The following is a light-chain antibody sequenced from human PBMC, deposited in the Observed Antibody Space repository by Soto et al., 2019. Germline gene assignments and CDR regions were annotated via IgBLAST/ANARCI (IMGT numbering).Light chain of an antibody. CDR3: KQSYSTPYT. CDR1: QSIRMS. J-gene: IGKJ2*01. CDR2: GAS. V-gene: IGKV1-39*01. Sequence: DIQMTQSPSSLSASVGDRVTITCRASQSIRMSLNWYQQKPGKAPNVLIFGASSLQSGVPSRFSGSGSGTDFTLTISSLQPEDFATYYCKQSYSTPYTFGQGTKLEIK.